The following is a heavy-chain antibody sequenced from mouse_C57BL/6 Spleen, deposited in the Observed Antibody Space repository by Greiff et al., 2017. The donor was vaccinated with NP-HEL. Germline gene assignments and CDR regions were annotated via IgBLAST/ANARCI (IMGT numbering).Heavy chain of an antibody. CDR2: IDPSDSYT. J-gene: IGHJ1*03. Sequence: VQLQQPGAELVMPGASVKLSCKASGYTFTSYWMHWVKQRPGQGLEWIGEIDPSDSYTNYTQKFKGKSTLTVDKSSSTAYMQLSSLTSEDSAVYYCARLDYEWYFDVWGTGTTVTVSS. D-gene: IGHD2-4*01. CDR3: ARLDYEWYFDV. CDR1: GYTFTSYW. V-gene: IGHV1-69*01.